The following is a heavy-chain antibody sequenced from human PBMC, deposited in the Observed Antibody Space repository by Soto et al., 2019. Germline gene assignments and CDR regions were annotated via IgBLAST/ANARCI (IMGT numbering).Heavy chain of an antibody. Sequence: QVQLVQSGAEVKKPGASVKVSCKASGYTFTSYAMHWVRQAPGQRLEWMGWTNAGNGNTKYSQKFQGRVTITRDTPASTAYMELSSLRSEDTAVYYCASSIVVVTALDYWGQGTLVTVSS. CDR3: ASSIVVVTALDY. V-gene: IGHV1-3*01. CDR1: GYTFTSYA. J-gene: IGHJ4*02. D-gene: IGHD2-21*02. CDR2: TNAGNGNT.